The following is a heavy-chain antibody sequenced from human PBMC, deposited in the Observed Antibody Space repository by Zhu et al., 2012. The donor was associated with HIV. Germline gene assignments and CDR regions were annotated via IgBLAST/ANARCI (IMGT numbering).Heavy chain of an antibody. Sequence: EVQLVESGGDLVQRGGSLKLSCVASGFTFSGSAIHWVRQASGKGLEWVGHIRSKANNYATAYAASVKGRFSISRDDSKNMAFLQMNSLKTEDTAVYYCTRMSPRGYYYYYAMDVWGQGTTVTSP. J-gene: IGHJ6*02. CDR3: TRMSPRGYYYYYAMDV. CDR1: GFTFSGSA. CDR2: IRSKANNYAT. V-gene: IGHV3-73*02.